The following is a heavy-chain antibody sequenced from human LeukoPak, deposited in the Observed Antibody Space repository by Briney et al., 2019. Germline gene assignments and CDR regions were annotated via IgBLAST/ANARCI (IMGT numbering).Heavy chain of an antibody. CDR3: ARNYYGTLTGYYREYYFDY. D-gene: IGHD3-9*01. V-gene: IGHV1-18*04. Sequence: ASVKVSCKASGYTFTSYGISWVRQAPGQGLEWMGWISAYNGNTNYAQKLQGRVTMTTDTSTSTAYMELRSLRSDDTAVYYCARNYYGTLTGYYREYYFDYWGQGTLVTVSS. J-gene: IGHJ4*02. CDR2: ISAYNGNT. CDR1: GYTFTSYG.